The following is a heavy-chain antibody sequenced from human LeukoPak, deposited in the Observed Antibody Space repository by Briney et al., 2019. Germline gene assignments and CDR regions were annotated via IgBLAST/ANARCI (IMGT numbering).Heavy chain of an antibody. J-gene: IGHJ4*02. CDR3: ARSPQWELPAY. V-gene: IGHV3-11*04. CDR1: GFTFSYYY. D-gene: IGHD1-26*01. CDR2: ISSSGSRI. Sequence: PGVSLRLSCAASGFTFSYYYMIWIRQAPGKGLEWIAYISSSGSRIQYAASVRGRFTISRNNAKTSLYLQMNSMRAEDTSVYYCARSPQWELPAYWGQGTLVTVSS.